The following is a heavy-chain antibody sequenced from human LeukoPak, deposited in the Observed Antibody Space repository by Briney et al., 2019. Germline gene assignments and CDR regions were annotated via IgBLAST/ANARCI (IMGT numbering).Heavy chain of an antibody. CDR2: INPSGGST. CDR1: GYTFTSYY. J-gene: IGHJ3*02. Sequence: ASVRVSCKASGYTFTSYYMHWVRQAPGQGLEWMGIINPSGGSTSYAQKFQGRVTMTRDMSTSTVYMELSSLRSEDTAVYYCAKAYYYDSNPGAFDIWGQGTMVTVSS. D-gene: IGHD3-22*01. V-gene: IGHV1-46*01. CDR3: AKAYYYDSNPGAFDI.